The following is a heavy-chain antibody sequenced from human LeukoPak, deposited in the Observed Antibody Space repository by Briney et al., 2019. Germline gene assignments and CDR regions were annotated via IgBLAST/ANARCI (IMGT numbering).Heavy chain of an antibody. V-gene: IGHV3-30*19. J-gene: IGHJ4*02. D-gene: IGHD5-18*01. Sequence: SCKASGFTFSSYGMHWVRQAPGKGLEWVAVISYDGSNKYYADSVKGRFTISRDSSKNTLYLQMNSLRAEDTAVYYCAREEDVAEWDSGQLWLNYWGQGTLVTVSS. CDR3: AREEDVAEWDSGQLWLNY. CDR2: ISYDGSNK. CDR1: GFTFSSYG.